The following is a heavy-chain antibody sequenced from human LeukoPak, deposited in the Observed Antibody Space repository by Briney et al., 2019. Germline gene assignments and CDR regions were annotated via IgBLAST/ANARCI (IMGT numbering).Heavy chain of an antibody. Sequence: GGSLRLSCAASGFTFSSYAMSWIRQAPAKGLEWVSSISGSGGSTYYADSVKGRLTISRDNSKNTLYLQMNSLRAEDTAVYYCAKVRVYYDFWSGLDYWGQGTLVTVSS. J-gene: IGHJ4*02. V-gene: IGHV3-23*01. CDR3: AKVRVYYDFWSGLDY. CDR1: GFTFSSYA. CDR2: ISGSGGST. D-gene: IGHD3-3*01.